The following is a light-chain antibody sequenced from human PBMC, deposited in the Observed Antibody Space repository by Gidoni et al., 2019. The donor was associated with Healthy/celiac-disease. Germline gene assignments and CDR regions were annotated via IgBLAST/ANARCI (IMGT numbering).Light chain of an antibody. J-gene: IGKJ4*01. CDR2: GAS. CDR3: QQYNNWPPLT. CDR1: QSVSSN. V-gene: IGKV3-15*01. Sequence: EIVMTQSTATLSVSPGERATLSCRASQSVSSNLAWYQQKPGQAPRLLIYGASTRATCIPARFSGSGSGTEFTLTISSLQSEDFAVYYCQQYNNWPPLTFGGGTKVEIK.